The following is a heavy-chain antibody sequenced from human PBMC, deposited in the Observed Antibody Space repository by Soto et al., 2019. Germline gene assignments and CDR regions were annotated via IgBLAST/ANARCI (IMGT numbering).Heavy chain of an antibody. CDR3: ARVKRITMIVVVNYYFDY. J-gene: IGHJ4*02. CDR1: GGSFSGYY. V-gene: IGHV4-34*01. CDR2: INHSGST. Sequence: SETLSLTCAVYGGSFSGYYWSWIRQPPGKGLEWIGEINHSGSTNYNPSLKSRVTISVDTSKNQFSLKLSSVTAADTAVYYCARVKRITMIVVVNYYFDYWGQGTLVTVS. D-gene: IGHD3-22*01.